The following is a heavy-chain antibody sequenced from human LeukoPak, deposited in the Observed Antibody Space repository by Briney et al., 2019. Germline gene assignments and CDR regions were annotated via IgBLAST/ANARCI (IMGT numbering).Heavy chain of an antibody. CDR2: IYSGGTT. D-gene: IGHD6-13*01. CDR3: ARGRVSSSSWQSVYYYYLYMDV. Sequence: PSETLSLTCTVSGASISACYYYWSWIRQPAGKGLEWIGRIYSGGTTNYNPSLNSRVSISRDTSTNHFSLKLSSVTAADTAVYFCARGRVSSSSWQSVYYYYLYMDVWGKGSTVTVSS. J-gene: IGHJ6*03. CDR1: GASISACYYY. V-gene: IGHV4-61*02.